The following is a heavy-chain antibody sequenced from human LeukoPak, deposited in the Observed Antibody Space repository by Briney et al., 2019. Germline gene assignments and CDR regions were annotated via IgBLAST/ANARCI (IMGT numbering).Heavy chain of an antibody. J-gene: IGHJ4*02. D-gene: IGHD2-2*01. CDR3: ARGVVPAAAGDFDY. V-gene: IGHV5-51*01. CDR1: GYSFTNNW. CDR2: TYPGDSDT. Sequence: GESLKISCKGSGYSFTNNWIGWVRQMPGKGLEWMGITYPGDSDTRYSPSFQGQVTISAGRSISTAYLQWSSLKASDTAIYYCARGVVPAAAGDFDYWGQGTLVTVSS.